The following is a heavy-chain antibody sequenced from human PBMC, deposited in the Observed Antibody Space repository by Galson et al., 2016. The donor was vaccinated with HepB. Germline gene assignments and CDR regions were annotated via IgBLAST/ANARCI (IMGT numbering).Heavy chain of an antibody. CDR1: ECSFSNYD. D-gene: IGHD3-22*01. J-gene: IGHJ5*02. Sequence: SLRLSCTASECSFSNYDMCWVRQAPGQGLEWLSSISDTAGSTYYADSVKGRFPISRANSRSTLFLQLNSLRAEDTAVYYCAIRLDYYGSRGSWGQGTLGTVSS. V-gene: IGHV3-23*01. CDR3: AIRLDYYGSRGS. CDR2: ISDTAGST.